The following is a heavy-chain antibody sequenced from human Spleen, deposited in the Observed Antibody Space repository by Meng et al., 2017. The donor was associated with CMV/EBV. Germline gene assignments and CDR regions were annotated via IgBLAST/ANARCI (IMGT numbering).Heavy chain of an antibody. Sequence: SETLSLTCSVSGDSITSTSYYWGWIRQSPGKGLEWIGNIYYSGSTYYNPSVKSRVTISVDTSKNQFSLKVSSVTAADTAVYYCARVRYGAFDYWGQGSLVTVSS. V-gene: IGHV4-39*07. CDR2: IYYSGST. CDR3: ARVRYGAFDY. J-gene: IGHJ4*02. CDR1: GDSITSTSYY. D-gene: IGHD4/OR15-4a*01.